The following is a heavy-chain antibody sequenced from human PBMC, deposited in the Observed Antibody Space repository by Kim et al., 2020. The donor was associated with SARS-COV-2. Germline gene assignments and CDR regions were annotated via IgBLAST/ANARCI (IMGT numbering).Heavy chain of an antibody. Sequence: GESLKISCKGSGYSFTSYWISWVRQMPGKGLEWMGRIDPSDSYTNYSPSFQGHVTISADKSISTAYLQWSSLKASDTAMYYCAVPLGELSLSADYWGQGTLVTVSS. CDR2: IDPSDSYT. CDR3: AVPLGELSLSADY. CDR1: GYSFTSYW. D-gene: IGHD3-16*02. V-gene: IGHV5-10-1*01. J-gene: IGHJ4*02.